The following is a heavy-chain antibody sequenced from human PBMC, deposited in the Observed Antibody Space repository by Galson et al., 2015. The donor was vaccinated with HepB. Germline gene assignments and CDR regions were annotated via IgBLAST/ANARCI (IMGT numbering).Heavy chain of an antibody. J-gene: IGHJ4*02. CDR2: IDSSNSYI. CDR1: GFTFSSYT. V-gene: IGHV3-21*01. Sequence: LRLSCAASGFTFSSYTMKWVRQAPGKGLEWTSSIDSSNSYIYYADSVKGRFTISRDNAKNSLYLQMNSLRAEDTAIYYCARDERLVLDSWGQGTLVTVPS. CDR3: ARDERLVLDS. D-gene: IGHD6-6*01.